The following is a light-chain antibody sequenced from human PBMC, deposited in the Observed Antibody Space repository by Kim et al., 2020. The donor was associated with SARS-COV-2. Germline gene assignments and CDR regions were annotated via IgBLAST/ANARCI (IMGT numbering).Light chain of an antibody. J-gene: IGKJ4*01. V-gene: IGKV4-1*01. Sequence: DIVMTQSPDSLAVSLGERATINCKSSQSVLYSSNNKNYLAWYQQKPGQPPKLLIYWASTRESGVPDRFRGSRSGTDFTLTISSLQAEDVAVYYCQQYYSTPLTFGGGTKVDIK. CDR1: QSVLYSSNNKNY. CDR2: WAS. CDR3: QQYYSTPLT.